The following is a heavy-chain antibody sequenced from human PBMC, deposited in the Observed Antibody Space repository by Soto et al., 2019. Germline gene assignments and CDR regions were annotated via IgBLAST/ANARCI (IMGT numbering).Heavy chain of an antibody. CDR1: GFTFSSYG. V-gene: IGHV3-30*02. D-gene: IGHD2-21*02. Sequence: GGSLRLSCAASGFTFSSYGMHWVRQAPGKGLEWVAVIWYDGSNKYYADSVKGRFTISRDNSKNTLYLQMNSLRAEDTAVYYCAKALGYIVVVTPDAFDIWGQGTMVTVSS. J-gene: IGHJ3*02. CDR2: IWYDGSNK. CDR3: AKALGYIVVVTPDAFDI.